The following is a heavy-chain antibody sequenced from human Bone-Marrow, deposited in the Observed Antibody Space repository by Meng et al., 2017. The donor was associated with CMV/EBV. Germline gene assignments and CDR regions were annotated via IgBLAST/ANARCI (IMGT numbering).Heavy chain of an antibody. CDR1: GFTFSDYY. CDR3: ASVTAMVNY. Sequence: GESLKISCAASGFTFSDYYMSWIRQAPGKGLEWVSYISSSGSTIYYADSVKGRFTISRDNAKNSLYLQMNSLRAEDTAVYYCASVTAMVNYWGQGTLVTVSP. CDR2: ISSSGSTI. D-gene: IGHD5-18*01. V-gene: IGHV3-11*01. J-gene: IGHJ4*02.